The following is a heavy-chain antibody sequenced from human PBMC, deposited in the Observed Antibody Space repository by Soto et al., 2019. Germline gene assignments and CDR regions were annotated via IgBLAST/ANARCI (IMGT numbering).Heavy chain of an antibody. J-gene: IGHJ3*02. CDR3: AREGYCSSTCCYVEAIDI. CDR2: ISSGSNTI. CDR1: GLTFSSYS. Sequence: EVQLVESGGGLVQPGGSLRVSCAASGLTFSSYSMNWVRQAPGKGLEWVSYISSGSNTIYYADSVKGRFTISRDNAKNSLYLQMNSLRAEDTAVYYCAREGYCSSTCCYVEAIDIWGQGTMVTVSP. D-gene: IGHD2-2*01. V-gene: IGHV3-48*01.